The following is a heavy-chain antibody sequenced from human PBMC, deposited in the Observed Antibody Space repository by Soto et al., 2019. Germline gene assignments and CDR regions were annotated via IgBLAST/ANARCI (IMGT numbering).Heavy chain of an antibody. J-gene: IGHJ6*02. V-gene: IGHV1-69*01. CDR2: IIPIFGSA. Sequence: QVQLVQSGAEVKKPGSSVKVSCKAPGGTLSSYAINWVQQALGQGLEWMGGIIPIFGSANYAPKFQGRVTISADESTSTAYMEVSSQRSEDTAVYYCAGTREIPYYHGMDVWGQGTTVTVSS. CDR3: AGTREIPYYHGMDV. CDR1: GGTLSSYA. D-gene: IGHD2-2*02.